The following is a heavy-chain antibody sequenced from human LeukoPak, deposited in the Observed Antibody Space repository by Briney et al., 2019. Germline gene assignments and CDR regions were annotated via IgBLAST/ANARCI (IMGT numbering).Heavy chain of an antibody. Sequence: SETLSLTCTVSGGSISSGDYYWSWIRQPPGKGLEWIVYIYYSGSTYYNPSLKSRVTISVDTYKNQFSLKLSSVTGADTAVYYCARARYSYGSNFDYWGQGTRVTVSS. CDR1: GGSISSGDYY. CDR2: IYYSGST. J-gene: IGHJ4*02. CDR3: ARARYSYGSNFDY. V-gene: IGHV4-30-4*01. D-gene: IGHD5-18*01.